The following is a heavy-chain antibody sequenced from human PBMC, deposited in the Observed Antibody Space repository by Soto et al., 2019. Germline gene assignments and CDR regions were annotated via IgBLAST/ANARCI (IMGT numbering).Heavy chain of an antibody. J-gene: IGHJ4*02. CDR3: ARCVSNYDSSGYIVFLDY. Sequence: SETLSLTCTVSGGSISSGGYYWSWIRQHPGKGLEWIGYIYYSGSTYYNPSLKSRVTISVDTSKNQFSLKLSSVTAADTAVYYCARCVSNYDSSGYIVFLDYWGQGTLVTVSS. V-gene: IGHV4-31*03. CDR2: IYYSGST. CDR1: GGSISSGGYY. D-gene: IGHD3-22*01.